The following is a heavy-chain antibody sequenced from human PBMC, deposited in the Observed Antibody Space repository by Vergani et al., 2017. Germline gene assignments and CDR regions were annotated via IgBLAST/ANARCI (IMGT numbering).Heavy chain of an antibody. J-gene: IGHJ6*02. Sequence: QVQLVQSGAEMKKPGSSVKVFCKSSGGTFSSYTFIWVRLAPGQGLDWMGSIVPILDRKEYAQKFQGRVAITADTSTSTVYMELSSLRSEDTAVYYCARDLGRSRVNSHYGMGVWGQGTTVTVSS. D-gene: IGHD4-23*01. CDR1: GGTFSSYT. CDR2: IVPILDRK. V-gene: IGHV1-69*08. CDR3: ARDLGRSRVNSHYGMGV.